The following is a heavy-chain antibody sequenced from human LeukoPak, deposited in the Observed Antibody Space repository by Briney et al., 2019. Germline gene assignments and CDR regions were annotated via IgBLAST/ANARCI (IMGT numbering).Heavy chain of an antibody. CDR3: VRGDRYFFDY. CDR1: GFTFSSNY. D-gene: IGHD1-14*01. CDR2: IGNTGRTI. Sequence: PGGSLRLSCAASGFTFSSNYMSWVRQAPGRGLEWVSYIGNTGRTIYYVDSVKGRFTVSRDNAKNSLYLQMNSLRAEDTAIYYCVRGDRYFFDYWGQGTLVTVSS. V-gene: IGHV3-11*01. J-gene: IGHJ4*02.